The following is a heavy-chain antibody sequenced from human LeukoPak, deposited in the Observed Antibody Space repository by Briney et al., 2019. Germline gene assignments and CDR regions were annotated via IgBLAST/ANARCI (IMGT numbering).Heavy chain of an antibody. V-gene: IGHV1-2*02. CDR3: ARGDDRSGYYYSRFDP. D-gene: IGHD3-22*01. CDR2: INPNSGGT. Sequence: ASVKVSCKASGYTFTGYYMHWVRQAPGQGLEWMGWINPNSGGTNYAQKFQGRVTMTRDTSISTAYMELSRLRSDDTAVYYCARGDDRSGYYYSRFDPWGQGTLVTVSS. CDR1: GYTFTGYY. J-gene: IGHJ5*02.